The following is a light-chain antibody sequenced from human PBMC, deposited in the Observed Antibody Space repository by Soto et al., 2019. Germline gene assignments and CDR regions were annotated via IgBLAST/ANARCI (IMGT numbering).Light chain of an antibody. J-gene: IGKJ5*01. CDR1: QSVSSN. Sequence: EIVMTQSPATLSVSPGERATLSCRASQSVSSNLAWYQQKPGQAPRHLIYGASTRATGIPARFSGSGSGTDFSLTISSLEPEDFAVYYCQQRSNWPPEITFGQGTRLEIK. CDR3: QQRSNWPPEIT. V-gene: IGKV3-15*01. CDR2: GAS.